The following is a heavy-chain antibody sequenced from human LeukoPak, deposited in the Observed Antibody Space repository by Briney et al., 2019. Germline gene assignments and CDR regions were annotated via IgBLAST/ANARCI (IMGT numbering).Heavy chain of an antibody. CDR3: ARKYCSRGSCYSPMGFDP. J-gene: IGHJ5*02. CDR2: IYYSGTT. Sequence: SQTLSLTCTVSGGSISSGDYYWSWIRQSPGKGLEWIGYIYYSGTTYYNPSLRSPVTMSVDTSKSQFSLKLSSVTAADTAVYYCARKYCSRGSCYSPMGFDPWGQGTLVSVSS. CDR1: GGSISSGDYY. D-gene: IGHD2-15*01. V-gene: IGHV4-30-4*01.